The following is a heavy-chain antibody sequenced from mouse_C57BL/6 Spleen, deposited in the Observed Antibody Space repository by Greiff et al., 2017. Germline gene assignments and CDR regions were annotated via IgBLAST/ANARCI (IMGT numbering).Heavy chain of an antibody. V-gene: IGHV1-52*01. Sequence: VQLQQPGAELVRPGSSVKLSCRASGYTFTSYWMHWVKQRPIQGLEWIGNIDPSDSETHYNQKFKDKATLTVDKSSSTAYMQLSSLTSEDSAVYYCARRPIYYDYDAYAMDYWGQGTSVTVSS. CDR2: IDPSDSET. CDR1: GYTFTSYW. CDR3: ARRPIYYDYDAYAMDY. D-gene: IGHD2-4*01. J-gene: IGHJ4*01.